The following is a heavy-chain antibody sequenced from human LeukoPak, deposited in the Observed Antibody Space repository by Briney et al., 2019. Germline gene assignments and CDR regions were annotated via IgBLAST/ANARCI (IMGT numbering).Heavy chain of an antibody. CDR1: GYSFTSYW. CDR2: IYPGDSDT. CDR3: ARQAVPVAKYFQY. Sequence: GESLKISCKGSGYSFTSYWIGWVRQMPGEGLEWMGIIYPGDSDTRYSPSFQGQVTISADKSISTAYLQWSSLKASDTAMYYCARQAVPVAKYFQYWGQGTLVTVSS. V-gene: IGHV5-51*01. J-gene: IGHJ1*01. D-gene: IGHD2-2*01.